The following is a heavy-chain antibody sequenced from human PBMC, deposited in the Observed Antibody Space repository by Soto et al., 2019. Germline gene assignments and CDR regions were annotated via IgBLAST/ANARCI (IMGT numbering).Heavy chain of an antibody. CDR2: ISAYNGNT. CDR3: AVYLYCSSTSGYPTSGAFDI. Sequence: ASLKVSCKASGYTFTIYGISWVRQAPGQGLEWMGWISAYNGNTNYAQKLQGRVTMTTDTSTSTAYMELRSLRSDDTAVYYCAVYLYCSSTSGYPTSGAFDIWGQGTMVTVSS. V-gene: IGHV1-18*01. CDR1: GYTFTIYG. D-gene: IGHD2-2*01. J-gene: IGHJ3*02.